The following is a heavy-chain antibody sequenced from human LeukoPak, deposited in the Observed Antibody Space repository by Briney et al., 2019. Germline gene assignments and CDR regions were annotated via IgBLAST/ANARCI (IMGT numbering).Heavy chain of an antibody. CDR2: ISSDRTGT. Sequence: GGSLRLSCAASGFTFSTYAMSWVRQAPGKGLEWVSAISSDRTGTYYADSVKGRFTISRDNAKNSLYLQMNSLRAEDTAVYYCARDSSRIVGATPDFDYWGQGTLVTVSS. CDR1: GFTFSTYA. D-gene: IGHD1-26*01. CDR3: ARDSSRIVGATPDFDY. V-gene: IGHV3-23*01. J-gene: IGHJ4*02.